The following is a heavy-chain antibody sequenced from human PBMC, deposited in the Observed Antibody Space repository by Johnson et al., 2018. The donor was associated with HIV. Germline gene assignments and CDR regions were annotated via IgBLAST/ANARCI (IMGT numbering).Heavy chain of an antibody. D-gene: IGHD6-6*01. CDR3: ARDILEYSSSVPDAFDI. CDR1: GFTFSSYT. CDR2: ISYDGNSK. Sequence: VQLVESGGDVARPGGSLRLSCEASGFTFSSYTMHWVRQAPGKGLESVAVISYDGNSKFYADSVKGRFTISRDKSKNTLYLQMNSLRAEDTAVYYCARDILEYSSSVPDAFDIWGQGTMVTVSS. V-gene: IGHV3-30*04. J-gene: IGHJ3*02.